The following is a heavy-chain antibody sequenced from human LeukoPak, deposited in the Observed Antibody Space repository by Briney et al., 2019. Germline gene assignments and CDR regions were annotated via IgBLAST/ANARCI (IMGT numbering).Heavy chain of an antibody. D-gene: IGHD4-11*01. V-gene: IGHV4-59*01. CDR2: IYYSGST. J-gene: IGHJ4*02. CDR1: GGSISSYY. Sequence: SETLSLTCTVSGGSISSYYWSWIRQPPGKGLEWIGYIYYSGSTNYNPSLKSRVTISVDTSKNQFSLKLSSVTAADTAVYYCAGTTLTTLILGYWGQGTLVTVSS. CDR3: AGTTLTTLILGY.